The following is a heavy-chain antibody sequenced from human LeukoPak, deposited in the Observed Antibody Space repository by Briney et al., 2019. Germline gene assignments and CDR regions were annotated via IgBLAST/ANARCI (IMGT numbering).Heavy chain of an antibody. V-gene: IGHV4-4*07. Sequence: SETPFPTPTVSCGSLNNFFREMGPAPAREGLGGGGRFYTSGSTNSNPSLKSRVIMSVDTSKNQFSLKLSSVTAADTAVYYCARGGYCSGGSCYYLFDYWGQGTLVTVSS. CDR1: CGSLNNFF. CDR3: ARGGYCSGGSCYYLFDY. CDR2: FYTSGST. J-gene: IGHJ4*02. D-gene: IGHD2-15*01.